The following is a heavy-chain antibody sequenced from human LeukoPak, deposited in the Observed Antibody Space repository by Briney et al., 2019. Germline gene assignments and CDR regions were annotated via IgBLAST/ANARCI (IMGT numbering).Heavy chain of an antibody. V-gene: IGHV4-39*01. CDR2: IYYSGSP. J-gene: IGHJ4*02. CDR3: ARLRIVVVVAATL. Sequence: PSETLSLTCTVSGGSISSSSYYWGWIRQPPGKGLEWIGSIYYSGSPYYNPSLKSRVTISVDTSKNQFSLKLSSVTAADTAVYYCARLRIVVVVAATLWGQGTLVTVSS. D-gene: IGHD2-15*01. CDR1: GGSISSSSYY.